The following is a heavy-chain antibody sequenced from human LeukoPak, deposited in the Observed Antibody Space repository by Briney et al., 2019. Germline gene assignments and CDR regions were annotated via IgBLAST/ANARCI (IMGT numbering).Heavy chain of an antibody. CDR1: GFTFSNYA. J-gene: IGHJ1*01. V-gene: IGHV3-23*01. CDR2: VSGGGTTT. Sequence: GGSLRLSCAASGFTFSNYAMSWVRQAPGKGLEWVSTVSGGGTTTYSADSVRGRFTVSRDNFKNTLYLQMNSLRAEDTAVYYCARDILTGSQSRFQHWGQGTLVTVSS. CDR3: ARDILTGSQSRFQH. D-gene: IGHD3-9*01.